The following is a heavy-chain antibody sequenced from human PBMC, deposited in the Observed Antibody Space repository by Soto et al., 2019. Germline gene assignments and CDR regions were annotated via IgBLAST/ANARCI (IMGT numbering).Heavy chain of an antibody. CDR3: AHSRNLITEDAQVGDFDY. D-gene: IGHD3-10*01. CDR1: GFSLTTAGVG. J-gene: IGHJ4*02. V-gene: IGHV2-5*02. CDR2: IYWDDDD. Sequence: QITLKESGPTLVKPTQTLTLTCSFSGFSLTTAGVGVGWVRQPPGEALEWLALIYWDDDDRYSPSLKTRLTITKDPSKNQVVLIMTNMAPVDTATYYCAHSRNLITEDAQVGDFDYWGQGTLVTVSS.